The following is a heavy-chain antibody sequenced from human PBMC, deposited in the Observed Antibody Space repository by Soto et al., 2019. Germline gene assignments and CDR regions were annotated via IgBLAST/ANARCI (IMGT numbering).Heavy chain of an antibody. CDR2: ISGSGGST. J-gene: IGHJ4*02. CDR3: AKAGPQLWPYWHLDY. V-gene: IGHV3-23*01. Sequence: AGGSLRLSCAASGFTFSSYAISWVRQAPGKGLEWVSAISGSGGSTYYADSVKGRFTISRDNSKNTLYLQMNSLRAEDTAVYYCAKAGPQLWPYWHLDYWGQGTLVTVSS. D-gene: IGHD5-18*01. CDR1: GFTFSSYA.